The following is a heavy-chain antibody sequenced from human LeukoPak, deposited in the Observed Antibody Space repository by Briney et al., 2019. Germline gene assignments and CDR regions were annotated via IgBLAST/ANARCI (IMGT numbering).Heavy chain of an antibody. V-gene: IGHV3-7*01. CDR1: GFTFSSYW. CDR2: IKQDGSEK. J-gene: IGHJ4*02. D-gene: IGHD3-10*01. Sequence: PGGSLRLSRAAPGFTFSSYWMSWVRQAPGKGLEWVANIKQDGSEKYYVDSVKGRFTISRDNAKNSLYLQMNSLRAEDTAVYYCARLWFGEFLRDAFDYWGQGTLVTVSS. CDR3: ARLWFGEFLRDAFDY.